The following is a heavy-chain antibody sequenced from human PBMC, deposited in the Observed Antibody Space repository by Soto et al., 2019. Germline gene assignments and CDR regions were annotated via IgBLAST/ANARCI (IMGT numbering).Heavy chain of an antibody. CDR2: ISGSGGST. V-gene: IGHV3-23*01. CDR1: GLTFSNFA. Sequence: GGSLRLSCAASGLTFSNFAMSWVRQAPGKGLQWVSVISGSGGSTNYADSVKGRFTISRDNSKNTLYLQMNSLRAEDTAVYYCAKHVGSSSSYYFDYWGQGTLVTVSS. J-gene: IGHJ4*02. D-gene: IGHD6-19*01. CDR3: AKHVGSSSSYYFDY.